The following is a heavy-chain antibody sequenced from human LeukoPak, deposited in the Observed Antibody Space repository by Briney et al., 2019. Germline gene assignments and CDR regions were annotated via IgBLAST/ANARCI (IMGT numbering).Heavy chain of an antibody. CDR3: TTDPLIQYVDSYGMDV. CDR2: IKSKTDGGTT. D-gene: IGHD5-12*01. CDR1: GFTFSNAW. J-gene: IGHJ6*02. Sequence: PGGFLRLSCAASGFTFSNAWMSWVRQAPGKGLEWVGRIKSKTDGGTTDYAAPVKGRFTISRDDSKNTLYLQMNSLKTEDTAVYYCTTDPLIQYVDSYGMDVWGQGTTVTVSS. V-gene: IGHV3-15*01.